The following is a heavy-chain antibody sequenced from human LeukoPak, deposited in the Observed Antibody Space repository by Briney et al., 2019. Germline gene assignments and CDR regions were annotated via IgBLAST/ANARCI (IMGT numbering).Heavy chain of an antibody. Sequence: GGSLRLSCAASGFTFSSYSMNWFRQAPAKGLEWVSSISSSSSYIYYADSVKGRFTISRDNAKNSLYLQMNSLRAEDTAVYYCARSKNPVEYYYDSSGYLGYWGQGTLVTVSS. D-gene: IGHD3-22*01. CDR3: ARSKNPVEYYYDSSGYLGY. J-gene: IGHJ4*02. V-gene: IGHV3-21*01. CDR1: GFTFSSYS. CDR2: ISSSSSYI.